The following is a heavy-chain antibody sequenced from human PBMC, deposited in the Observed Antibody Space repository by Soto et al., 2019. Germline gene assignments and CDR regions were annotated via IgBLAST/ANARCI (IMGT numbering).Heavy chain of an antibody. J-gene: IGHJ4*02. V-gene: IGHV1-8*02. D-gene: IGHD3-9*01. Sequence: ASVKVSCKASGGTFRSYDINWVRQATGQGLEWMGWMNPNSGNTGYAQKFQGRVTMTRNTSISTAYMELSSLRSEDTAVYYCARVDFDWLQNYYFDYWGQGTLVTVSS. CDR2: MNPNSGNT. CDR1: GGTFRSYD. CDR3: ARVDFDWLQNYYFDY.